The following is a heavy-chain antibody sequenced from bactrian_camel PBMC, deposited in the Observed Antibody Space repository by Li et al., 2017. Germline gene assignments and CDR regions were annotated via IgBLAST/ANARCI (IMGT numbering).Heavy chain of an antibody. CDR3: STLFPQAVSFGV. CDR2: ISSDGRRT. Sequence: VQLVESGGGLVQPGGSLRLSCAASGFTFSAYWMSWVRQAPGKGLEWVSRISSDGRRTYYGDSMKGRFAISRDNAKNTVYLQMNGLKSEETALYYCSTLFPQAVSFGVWGQGTQVTVS. J-gene: IGHJ6*01. CDR1: GFTFSAYW. V-gene: IGHV3S6*01. D-gene: IGHD3*01.